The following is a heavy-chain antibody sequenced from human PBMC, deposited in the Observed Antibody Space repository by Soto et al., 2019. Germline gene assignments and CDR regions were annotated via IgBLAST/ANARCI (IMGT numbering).Heavy chain of an antibody. Sequence: QVQLVESGGGVVQPGRSLRLSCAASGFTFSSYGMHWVRQAPGKGLEWVAVISYDGSNKYYADSVKGRFTISRDNSKNTLYLQMNSLRAEDTAVYYCAKDLSLDYYGSGSYVEDVW. J-gene: IGHJ6*01. D-gene: IGHD3-10*01. CDR2: ISYDGSNK. V-gene: IGHV3-30*18. CDR1: GFTFSSYG. CDR3: AKDLSLDYYGSGSYVEDV.